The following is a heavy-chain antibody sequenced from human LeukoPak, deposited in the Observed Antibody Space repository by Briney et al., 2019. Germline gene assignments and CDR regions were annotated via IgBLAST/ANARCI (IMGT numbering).Heavy chain of an antibody. CDR2: IKQDGSEK. D-gene: IGHD3-3*01. J-gene: IGHJ4*02. CDR1: GFTFSSYW. CDR3: ARDAYLYDFWSGYGDY. Sequence: GGSLRLSCAASGFTFSSYWMSWVRQAPEKGLEWVANIKQDGSEKYYVDSVKGRFTISRDNAKNSLYLQMNSLRAEDTAVYYCARDAYLYDFWSGYGDYWGQGTLVTVSS. V-gene: IGHV3-7*01.